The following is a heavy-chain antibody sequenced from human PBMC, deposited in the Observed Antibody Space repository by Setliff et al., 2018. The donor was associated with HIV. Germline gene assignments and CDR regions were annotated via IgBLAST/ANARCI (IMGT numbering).Heavy chain of an antibody. D-gene: IGHD3-10*02. J-gene: IGHJ2*01. CDR3: ARDRFPQSNIFGAWYFDL. CDR1: EFILSRYA. CDR2: ISSDGSDK. V-gene: IGHV3-30*01. Sequence: GGSLRLSCAASEFILSRYAIYWVRQAPGKGLEWVAVISSDGSDKYYADSVKGRFTISRDNSKNTLYLQMNSLRAEDTAVYYCARDRFPQSNIFGAWYFDLWGRGTLVTVSS.